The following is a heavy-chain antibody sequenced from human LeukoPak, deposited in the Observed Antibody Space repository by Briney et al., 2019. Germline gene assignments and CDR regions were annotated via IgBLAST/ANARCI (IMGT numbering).Heavy chain of an antibody. Sequence: GGSLRLSCAASGFTFSSFEMTWVRQAPGKGLEWVSYISSDSGSTIYYADSVKGRFTISRDNAKHSLYLQMNSLTAEDTAFYYWARDPQKGAARPAYFDYWGQGTLVTVSS. CDR3: ARDPQKGAARPAYFDY. V-gene: IGHV3-48*03. J-gene: IGHJ4*02. CDR1: GFTFSSFE. D-gene: IGHD6-6*01. CDR2: ISSDSGSTI.